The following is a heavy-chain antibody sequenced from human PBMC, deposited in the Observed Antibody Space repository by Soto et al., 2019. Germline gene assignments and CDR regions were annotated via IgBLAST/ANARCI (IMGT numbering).Heavy chain of an antibody. Sequence: QVQLQESGSGLVKPSETLSLTCSVSGDSITSCGYSWSWIRQPPRRGLEWIGYIYHTGSASYYPSRKGRVTISVDKSKNQFSLSLNSVTAADTAIYYCARAHYGPSGYYFDSWGQGSLFTVSS. J-gene: IGHJ4*02. V-gene: IGHV4-30-2*01. D-gene: IGHD3-22*01. CDR1: GDSITSCGYS. CDR2: IYHTGSA. CDR3: ARAHYGPSGYYFDS.